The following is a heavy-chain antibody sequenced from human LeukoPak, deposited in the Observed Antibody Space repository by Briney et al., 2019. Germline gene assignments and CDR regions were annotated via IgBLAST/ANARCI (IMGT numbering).Heavy chain of an antibody. D-gene: IGHD6-19*01. J-gene: IGHJ3*02. CDR3: AKDQGIAVAGTGAFDI. V-gene: IGHV3-30*02. CDR2: IRYDGSNK. CDR1: GFTFSNAW. Sequence: PGGSLRLSCAASGFTFSNAWMSWVRQAPGKGLEWVAFIRYDGSNKYYADSVKGRFTISRDSSKNTLYLQMNSLRAEDTAVYYCAKDQGIAVAGTGAFDIWGQGTMVTVSS.